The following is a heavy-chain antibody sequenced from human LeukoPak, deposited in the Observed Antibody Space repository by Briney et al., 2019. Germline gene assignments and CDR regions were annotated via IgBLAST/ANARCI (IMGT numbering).Heavy chain of an antibody. J-gene: IGHJ5*02. Sequence: PSETLSLTCTVSGGSISSSSYYWGWIRQPPGKGLEWIGSIYYSGSTYYNPSLKSRVTISVDTSKNQFSLKLSSVTAADTAVYYCARWGSIAARRSNNWFDPWGQGTLVTVSS. CDR3: ARWGSIAARRSNNWFDP. CDR2: IYYSGST. CDR1: GGSISSSSYY. D-gene: IGHD6-6*01. V-gene: IGHV4-39*07.